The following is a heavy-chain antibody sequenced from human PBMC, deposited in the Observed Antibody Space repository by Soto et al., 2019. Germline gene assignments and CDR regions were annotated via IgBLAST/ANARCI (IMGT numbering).Heavy chain of an antibody. Sequence: QVQLEQSGAEVKQPGSSVRVSCKASGGTFSNSAISWVRQAPGQGLEWMGGIMPVFRAPDYAQNFQGRVTITADESTSTAYMELHGLRSDDTAVYFCASDKDRLHLGVNYYYILDVWGQGTTVTVSS. CDR2: IMPVFRAP. D-gene: IGHD5-12*01. V-gene: IGHV1-69*12. CDR3: ASDKDRLHLGVNYYYILDV. J-gene: IGHJ6*02. CDR1: GGTFSNSA.